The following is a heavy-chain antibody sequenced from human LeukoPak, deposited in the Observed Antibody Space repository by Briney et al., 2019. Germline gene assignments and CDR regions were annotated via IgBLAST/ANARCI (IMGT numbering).Heavy chain of an antibody. D-gene: IGHD3-10*01. Sequence: SETLSLTCTVSGDSSRSFYWSWIRQPPGKGLEWIGHIYTGGITSYNPSFKSRVSISGDTSRNQFSLKLSSVTAADTAVYYCARRGASGSFPFDYWGQGTLVTVSS. CDR3: ARRGASGSFPFDY. CDR2: IYTGGIT. CDR1: GDSSRSFY. V-gene: IGHV4-4*09. J-gene: IGHJ4*02.